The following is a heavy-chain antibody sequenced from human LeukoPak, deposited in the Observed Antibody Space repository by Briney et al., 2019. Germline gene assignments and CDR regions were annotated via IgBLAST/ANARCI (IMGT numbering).Heavy chain of an antibody. D-gene: IGHD3-22*01. Sequence: GGSLRLSCTVSGFTVSSNSMSWVRQAPGKGLEWVSVIYSGGSTYYADSVKGRFTISRDNSKNTLYLQMNSLRAEDTAVYYCARGIEVGSGYMDVWGKGTTVTISS. CDR2: IYSGGST. J-gene: IGHJ6*03. CDR1: GFTVSSNS. V-gene: IGHV3-66*01. CDR3: ARGIEVGSGYMDV.